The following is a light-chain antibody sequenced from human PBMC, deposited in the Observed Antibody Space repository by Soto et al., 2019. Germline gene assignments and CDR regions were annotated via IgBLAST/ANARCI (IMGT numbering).Light chain of an antibody. J-gene: IGKJ1*01. CDR1: QSISSY. CDR2: AAS. CDR3: QQSYSFPKT. V-gene: IGKV1-39*01. Sequence: DIQMTQSPPSLSASVGDSVTITCRASQSISSYLNWYQQKPGSAPKLLIYAASSLQSGVPSRFSGSGSGTDFTLTISSLQTEDFATYYCQQSYSFPKTFGQGTKVDIK.